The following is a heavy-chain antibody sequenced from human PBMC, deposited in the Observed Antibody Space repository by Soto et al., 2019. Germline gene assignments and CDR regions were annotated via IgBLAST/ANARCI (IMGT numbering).Heavy chain of an antibody. CDR1: GYSFTSYW. V-gene: IGHV5-10-1*01. D-gene: IGHD6-13*01. Sequence: PGESLKISCKGSGYSFTSYWINWVRQMPGKGLEWMGKIDPSDSYTNYSPSFQGHVTISADKSISTAYLQWSSLKASDTAMYYCARHGKNLQLVRQDAFDIWGQGTMVTVSS. J-gene: IGHJ3*02. CDR3: ARHGKNLQLVRQDAFDI. CDR2: IDPSDSYT.